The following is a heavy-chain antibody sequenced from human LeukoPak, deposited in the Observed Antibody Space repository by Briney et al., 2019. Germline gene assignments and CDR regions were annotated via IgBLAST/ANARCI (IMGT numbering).Heavy chain of an antibody. Sequence: ASVKVSCKPSGYSFTGYYMHWVRQAPGQGLEWMGWINPNSGVTKYAQKYQGRVTMTRHTFISTVYLEVSRLRSDDTAVYYCARGDYYESSGYLDSRNNWFDPWGQGTLVTVSS. J-gene: IGHJ5*02. D-gene: IGHD3-22*01. CDR1: GYSFTGYY. CDR2: INPNSGVT. V-gene: IGHV1-2*02. CDR3: ARGDYYESSGYLDSRNNWFDP.